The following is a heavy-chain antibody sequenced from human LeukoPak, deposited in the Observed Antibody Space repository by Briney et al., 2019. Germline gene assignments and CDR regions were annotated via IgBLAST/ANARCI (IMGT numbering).Heavy chain of an antibody. Sequence: ASVKVSCKASGGTFSSYTISWVRQAPGQGLEWMGWMNPNSGNTGYAQKFQGRVTITRNTSISTAYMELSSLRSEDTAVYYCARGQLDDDYWGQGTLVTVSS. CDR1: GGTFSSYT. J-gene: IGHJ4*02. D-gene: IGHD6-6*01. CDR2: MNPNSGNT. V-gene: IGHV1-8*03. CDR3: ARGQLDDDY.